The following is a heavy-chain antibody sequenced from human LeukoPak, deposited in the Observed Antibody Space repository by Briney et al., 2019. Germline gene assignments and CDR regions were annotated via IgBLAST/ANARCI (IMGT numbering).Heavy chain of an antibody. CDR2: IYYTGST. V-gene: IGHV4-59*08. CDR1: GGSFSGYY. D-gene: IGHD3-16*01. Sequence: SETLSLTCAVYGGSFSGYYWSWIRQPPGKGLEWIGYIYYTGSTNYNPSLKSRVTISVDTSKNQFSLKVTSVTAADTAVYYCARNVRGMNVWGQGTTVTVSS. CDR3: ARNVRGMNV. J-gene: IGHJ6*02.